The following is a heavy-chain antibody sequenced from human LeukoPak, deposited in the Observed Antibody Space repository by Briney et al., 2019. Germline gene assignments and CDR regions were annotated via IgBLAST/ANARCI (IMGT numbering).Heavy chain of an antibody. Sequence: PGGSLRLSCAASGFTFSSYWMSWVRQAPGKGLEWVANIKQDGSEKYYVDSVKGRFTISRDNAKNSLYLQMNSLGAEDTAVYYCAREKSSSWYEDAFDIWGQGTMVTVSS. J-gene: IGHJ3*02. V-gene: IGHV3-7*01. CDR3: AREKSSSWYEDAFDI. D-gene: IGHD6-13*01. CDR2: IKQDGSEK. CDR1: GFTFSSYW.